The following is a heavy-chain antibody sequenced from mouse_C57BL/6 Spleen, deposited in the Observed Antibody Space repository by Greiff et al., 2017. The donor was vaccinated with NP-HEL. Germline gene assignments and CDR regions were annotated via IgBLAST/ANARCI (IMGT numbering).Heavy chain of an antibody. CDR2: IDPETGGT. V-gene: IGHV1-15*01. CDR3: TRCDGSTYWYFDV. Sequence: QVQLQQPGAELVRPGASVTLSCKASGYTFTDYEMHWVKQTPVHGLEWIGAIDPETGGTAYNQKFKGKAILTADKSSSTAYMELRSLTSEDSAVYYCTRCDGSTYWYFDVWGTGTTVTVSS. D-gene: IGHD1-1*01. J-gene: IGHJ1*03. CDR1: GYTFTDYE.